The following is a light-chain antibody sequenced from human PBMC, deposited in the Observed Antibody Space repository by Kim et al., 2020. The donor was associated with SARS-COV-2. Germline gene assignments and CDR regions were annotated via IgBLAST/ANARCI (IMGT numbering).Light chain of an antibody. CDR1: SSNLVTNS. V-gene: IGLV1-44*01. J-gene: IGLJ3*02. CDR3: AGWDDNLNAEV. CDR2: KNN. Sequence: GQRVTVSCSVRSSNLVTNSLHWYQQFPGTAPEVLIYKNNQRPSGVPDRFSGSKSGTSASLAISGLQSEDEGDYYCAGWDDNLNAEVFGGGTQLTVL.